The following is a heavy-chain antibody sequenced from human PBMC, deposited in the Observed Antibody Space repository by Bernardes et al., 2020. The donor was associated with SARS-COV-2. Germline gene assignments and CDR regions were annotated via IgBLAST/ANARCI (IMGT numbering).Heavy chain of an antibody. J-gene: IGHJ4*02. CDR1: GGSISSDNW. D-gene: IGHD6-19*01. V-gene: IGHV4-4*02. CDR2: IFHSGST. CDR3: AARPYSNGWYLDY. Sequence: SETLSLTCAVSGGSISSDNWWTWVRQPPGKGLEWIGEIFHSGSTAYNLSLRSRVTISVDKSKNLFFLNLTSVTDADMAVYYCAARPYSNGWYLDYWGQGTLVTVSA.